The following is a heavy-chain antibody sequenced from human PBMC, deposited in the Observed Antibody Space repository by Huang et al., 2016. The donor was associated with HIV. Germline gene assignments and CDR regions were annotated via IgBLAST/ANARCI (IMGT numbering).Heavy chain of an antibody. J-gene: IGHJ4*02. CDR2: MNPNTCNT. CDR1: GYTFTNYD. V-gene: IGHV1-8*02. Sequence: QVHLVQSGAEVKKPGASVKVSCKASGYTFTNYDINWVRQAPGRGLGWMGGMNPNTCNTGFEQSFQGRVTMTRKTSITTAYMELTSLTSEDTAVYYCARSAYGDLDYWGLGTLVIVSS. D-gene: IGHD4-17*01. CDR3: ARSAYGDLDY.